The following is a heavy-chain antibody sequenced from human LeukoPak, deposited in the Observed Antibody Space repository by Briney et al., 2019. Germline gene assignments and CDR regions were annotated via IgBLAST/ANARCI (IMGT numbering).Heavy chain of an antibody. CDR1: GFTFSNSW. J-gene: IGHJ4*02. CDR3: ATVPGWGYYDL. D-gene: IGHD1-26*01. CDR2: IDKHGSGK. V-gene: IGHV3-7*01. Sequence: PGGSLRLSCVASGFTFSNSWVTWVRQAPGKGLEWVANIDKHGSGKYYVDSVKGRFAISRDYASNSVFLQMNSLRAEDTSVYYCATVPGWGYYDLWGQGTPVTVSS.